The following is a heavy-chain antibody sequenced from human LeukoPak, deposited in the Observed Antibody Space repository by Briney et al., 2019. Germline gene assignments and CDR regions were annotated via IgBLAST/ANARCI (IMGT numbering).Heavy chain of an antibody. D-gene: IGHD3-22*01. CDR1: GYTFTSYA. Sequence: ASVKVSCKASGYTFTSYAMNWVRQAPGQGLEWMGWINTNTGNPTYAQGFTGRFVFSLDTSVSTAYLQISSLKAKDTAVYYCARDLSRYYDSSGYYTEDYWGQGTLVTVSS. J-gene: IGHJ4*02. CDR3: ARDLSRYYDSSGYYTEDY. V-gene: IGHV7-4-1*02. CDR2: INTNTGNP.